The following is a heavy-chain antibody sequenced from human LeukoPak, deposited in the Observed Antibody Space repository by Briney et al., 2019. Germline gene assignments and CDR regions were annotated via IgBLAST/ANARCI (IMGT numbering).Heavy chain of an antibody. Sequence: SETLSLTCTVSGGSISSSSDYWGWIRQPQGKGLEWIVNIYYSGTTYYNPSLKSRVTISVDTSKNQFSLKLSSVTAADTAVYYCARAWGCSGGSCPSDYWGQGTLVTVSS. V-gene: IGHV4-39*07. D-gene: IGHD2-15*01. CDR2: IYYSGTT. CDR3: ARAWGCSGGSCPSDY. J-gene: IGHJ4*02. CDR1: GGSISSSSDY.